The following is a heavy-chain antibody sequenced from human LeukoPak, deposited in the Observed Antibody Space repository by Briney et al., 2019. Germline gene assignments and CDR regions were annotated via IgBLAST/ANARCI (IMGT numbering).Heavy chain of an antibody. CDR2: ITSDGRST. D-gene: IGHD4/OR15-4a*01. CDR1: RFTLSASA. V-gene: IGHV3-64D*06. Sequence: GGALRLSCSASRFTLSASAMHWVRQAPGKGPQFVSAITSDGRSTYYADSVKGRFTISRDNSENTLYLQMSSVRPEDTAVYYCVRDLTWGQGTVVTVSS. CDR3: VRDLT. J-gene: IGHJ4*02.